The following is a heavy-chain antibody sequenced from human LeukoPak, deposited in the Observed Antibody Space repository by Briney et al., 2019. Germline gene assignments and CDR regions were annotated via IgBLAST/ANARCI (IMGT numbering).Heavy chain of an antibody. CDR1: GGTFSSYA. CDR3: ATGWLVPLYFDY. V-gene: IGHV1-69*01. D-gene: IGHD6-19*01. CDR2: IIPIFSTA. Sequence: SVKVSCKASGGTFSSYAISWVRQAPGQGLEWMGGIIPIFSTANYAQKFQGRVTITADESTSTAYMELSSLRSEDTAVYYCATGWLVPLYFDYWGQGTLATVSS. J-gene: IGHJ4*02.